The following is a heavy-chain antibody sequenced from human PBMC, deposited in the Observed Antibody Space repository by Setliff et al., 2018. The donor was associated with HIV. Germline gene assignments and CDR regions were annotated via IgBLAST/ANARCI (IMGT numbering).Heavy chain of an antibody. Sequence: SETLSLTCTVSGGSISSHYWSWIRQPPGKRLEWLGSIYSSGSTSYNPSLSSRLTISVDTSKSHVSLRLSSVTAADTGVYYCARHRDPPGTRWIFYYYYMDLWGEGTTVTVSS. CDR1: GGSISSHY. CDR2: IYSSGST. V-gene: IGHV4-59*04. CDR3: ARHRDPPGTRWIFYYYYMDL. D-gene: IGHD5-12*01. J-gene: IGHJ6*03.